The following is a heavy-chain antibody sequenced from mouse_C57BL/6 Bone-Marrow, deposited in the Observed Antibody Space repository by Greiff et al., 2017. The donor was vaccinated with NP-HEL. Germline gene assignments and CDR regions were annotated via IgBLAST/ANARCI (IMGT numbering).Heavy chain of an antibody. V-gene: IGHV1-55*01. D-gene: IGHD1-2*01. J-gene: IGHJ2*01. CDR2: IYPGSGST. CDR1: GYTFTSYW. CDR3: TRSGTTALDY. Sequence: QVQLQQPGAELVKPGASVKMSCKASGYTFTSYWITWVKQRPGQGLEWIGDIYPGSGSTNYNEKFKSKATLTVDTSASTAYMQLSSLTNEDSAVYYCTRSGTTALDYWGQGTTLTVSS.